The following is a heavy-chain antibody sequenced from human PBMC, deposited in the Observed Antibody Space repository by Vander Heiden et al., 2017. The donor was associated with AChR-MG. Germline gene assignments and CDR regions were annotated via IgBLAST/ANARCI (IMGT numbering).Heavy chain of an antibody. CDR1: GYTFTSYD. CDR3: ARGRPITRGQGVITPVNY. CDR2: MNPNSGNT. D-gene: IGHD3-10*01. Sequence: QVQLVQSGAEVKKPGASVKVSCKASGYTFTSYDINWVRQATGQGFEWMGWMNPNSGNTGYAQKFQGRVTMTRNTSISTAYRELSSLRSEETAVYYCARGRPITRGQGVITPVNYWGQGTLVTVSS. V-gene: IGHV1-8*01. J-gene: IGHJ4*02.